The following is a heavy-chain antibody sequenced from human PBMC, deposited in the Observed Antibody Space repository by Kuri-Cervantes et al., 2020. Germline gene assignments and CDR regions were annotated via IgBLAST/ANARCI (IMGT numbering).Heavy chain of an antibody. CDR1: GGSMSSYY. J-gene: IGHJ4*02. Sequence: SETLSLTCTVSGGSMSSYYWSWIRQPPGKGLEWIGEINHSGSTNYNPSLKSRVTISVDTSKNQFSLKLSSVTAADTAVYYCARGGGFSNFWSTYYEGSNYFDYWGQGTLVTVSS. V-gene: IGHV4-34*01. CDR3: ARGGGFSNFWSTYYEGSNYFDY. D-gene: IGHD3-3*01. CDR2: INHSGST.